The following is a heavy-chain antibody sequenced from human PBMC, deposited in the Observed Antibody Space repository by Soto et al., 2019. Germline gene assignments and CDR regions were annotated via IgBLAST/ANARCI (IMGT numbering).Heavy chain of an antibody. CDR2: IKSTVDGGTT. D-gene: IGHD6-19*01. CDR1: GFTFNNAW. Sequence: GGSLRLSCAASGFTFNNAWMSWVRQAPGKGLEWVGRIKSTVDGGTTDYAAPVKGRFTISRDDSRNTLDLQMNSLKTEDTGVYYFRTQWLYSGQGTLVTVSS. V-gene: IGHV3-15*01. CDR3: RTQWLY. J-gene: IGHJ4*02.